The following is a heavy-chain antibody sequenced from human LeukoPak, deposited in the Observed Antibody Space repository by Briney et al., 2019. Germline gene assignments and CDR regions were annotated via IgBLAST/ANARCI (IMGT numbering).Heavy chain of an antibody. Sequence: GGSLRLSCAASGFTFSSYEMNWVRQAPGKGLEWVSSISSSGSYIYYADSVKGRFTISRDNAKNSLYLQMNSLRAEDTAVYYCARNYQEYQLLWGYYYYYMDVWGKGTTVTVSS. CDR1: GFTFSSYE. CDR2: ISSSGSYI. V-gene: IGHV3-21*01. J-gene: IGHJ6*03. D-gene: IGHD2-2*01. CDR3: ARNYQEYQLLWGYYYYYMDV.